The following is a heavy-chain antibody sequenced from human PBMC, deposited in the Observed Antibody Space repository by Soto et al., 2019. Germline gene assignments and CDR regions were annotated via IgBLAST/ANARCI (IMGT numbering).Heavy chain of an antibody. V-gene: IGHV3-30*18. J-gene: IGHJ3*02. D-gene: IGHD6-19*01. CDR2: ISYDGSNK. Sequence: VWSLRLSCAASGFTFSSYGMHWVRQAPGKGLEWVAVISYDGSNKYYADSVKGRFTISRDNSKNTLYLQMNSLRAEDTAVYYCAKPRYSSGWYDAFDIWGQGTMVTVS. CDR3: AKPRYSSGWYDAFDI. CDR1: GFTFSSYG.